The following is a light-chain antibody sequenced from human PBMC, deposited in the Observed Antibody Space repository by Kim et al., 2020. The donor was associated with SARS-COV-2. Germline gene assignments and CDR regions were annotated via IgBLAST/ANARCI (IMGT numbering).Light chain of an antibody. CDR3: QQYNNWPPVT. Sequence: VSPGERATLSCRASQRVSSNVAWYQQRPGQAPRLLIYGATTRAPGIPARFSGSESGAEFTLTIDSLQSEDSAVYYCQQYNNWPPVTFGQGTKLEI. J-gene: IGKJ2*01. V-gene: IGKV3-15*01. CDR2: GAT. CDR1: QRVSSN.